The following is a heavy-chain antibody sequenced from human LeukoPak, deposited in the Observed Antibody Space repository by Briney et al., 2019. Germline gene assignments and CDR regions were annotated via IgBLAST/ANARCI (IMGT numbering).Heavy chain of an antibody. Sequence: SETLSLTCTVSGGSISSYYWSWIRQPAGKGLEWIGRIYTSGSTNYNPSLKSRVTMSVDTPKNRFSLKLSSVTAADTAVYYCARVVAGYSSGLGLYWYFDLWGRGTLITVSS. CDR3: ARVVAGYSSGLGLYWYFDL. D-gene: IGHD6-19*01. CDR2: IYTSGST. J-gene: IGHJ2*01. V-gene: IGHV4-4*07. CDR1: GGSISSYY.